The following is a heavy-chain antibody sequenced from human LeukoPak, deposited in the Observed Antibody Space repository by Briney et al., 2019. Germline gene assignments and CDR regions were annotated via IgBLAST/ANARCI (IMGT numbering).Heavy chain of an antibody. CDR1: GYTLTELS. CDR2: FDPEDGET. D-gene: IGHD1-1*01. Sequence: GASVKVSCKVSGYTLTELSMHWVRQAPGEGLEWMGGFDPEDGETIYAQKFQGRVTMTEDTSTDTAYMELSSLRSEDTAVYYCATWQLERRGFDYWGQGTLVTVSS. V-gene: IGHV1-24*01. CDR3: ATWQLERRGFDY. J-gene: IGHJ4*02.